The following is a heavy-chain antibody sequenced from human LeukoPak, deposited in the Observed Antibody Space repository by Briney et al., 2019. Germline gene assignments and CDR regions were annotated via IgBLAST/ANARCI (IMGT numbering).Heavy chain of an antibody. CDR3: ARNGLWFGELVYYYYYMDV. V-gene: IGHV3-11*04. D-gene: IGHD3-10*01. Sequence: GGSLSLSCAASGLTFSDYYMSWIRQAPGKGVECVSYISSRGSTIYYGDSVKGRFTISRDNAKNSMYLQMNSLRAEDTAVYYCARNGLWFGELVYYYYYMDVWGKGTTVTVSS. CDR1: GLTFSDYY. J-gene: IGHJ6*03. CDR2: ISSRGSTI.